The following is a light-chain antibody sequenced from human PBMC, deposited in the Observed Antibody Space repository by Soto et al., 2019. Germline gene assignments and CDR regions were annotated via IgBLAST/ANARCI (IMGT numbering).Light chain of an antibody. CDR1: QTVRNNY. CDR2: DAS. V-gene: IGKV3D-20*02. J-gene: IGKJ4*01. CDR3: QQRSNWPPV. Sequence: EFVFTQSPGTLSLSPVERTTLACRASQTVRNNYLAWYQQKPGQAPTLLIYDASNRATGIPDRFSGSGSGTDFTLTISRLEPEDFAVYYCQQRSNWPPVFGGGTKVDIK.